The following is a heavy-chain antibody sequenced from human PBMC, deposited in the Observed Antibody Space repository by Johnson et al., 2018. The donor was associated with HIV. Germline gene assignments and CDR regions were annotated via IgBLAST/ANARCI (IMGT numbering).Heavy chain of an antibody. CDR1: GFTFSSYA. CDR2: IYSGDRT. Sequence: VQLVESGGGLVQPGGSLRLSCAASGFTFSSYAMSWVRQAPGKGLEWVSVIYSGDRTYSAVSVKGRFTISRDSSKNTLFLQMNSLRVEDTAIYYCAGRSSAWYEDSFDIWGQGTMVTVSS. V-gene: IGHV3-66*01. CDR3: AGRSSAWYEDSFDI. D-gene: IGHD6-19*01. J-gene: IGHJ3*02.